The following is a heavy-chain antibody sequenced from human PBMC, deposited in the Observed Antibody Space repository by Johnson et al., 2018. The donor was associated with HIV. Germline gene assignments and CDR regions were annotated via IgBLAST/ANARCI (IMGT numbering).Heavy chain of an antibody. V-gene: IGHV3-9*01. CDR2: IYWNSGSI. J-gene: IGHJ3*02. Sequence: LVESGGDLEQPGRSLRLSCAASGFTFDDYAMHWVRQAPGKGLEWVSGIYWNSGSIGYADSVKGRFTISRDNAKNSLYVEMNSLRAEDTAVYYCAKDFDGAYDAFDIWGQGTMVTVSS. CDR3: AKDFDGAYDAFDI. CDR1: GFTFDDYA. D-gene: IGHD3-9*01.